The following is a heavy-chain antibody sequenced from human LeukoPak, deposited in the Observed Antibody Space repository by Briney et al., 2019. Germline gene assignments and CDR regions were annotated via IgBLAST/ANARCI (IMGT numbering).Heavy chain of an antibody. D-gene: IGHD3-22*01. J-gene: IGHJ4*02. CDR3: ARDHHSGLYYYDSSTDY. CDR1: GYTFTGYY. V-gene: IGHV1-2*02. CDR2: INPNSGGT. Sequence: ASVKVSCKASGYTFTGYYMHWVRQAPGQGLEWMGWINPNSGGTNYAQKFQGNVTMTRDTSISTAYMELSRLRSDDTAVYYCARDHHSGLYYYDSSTDYWGQGTLVTVSS.